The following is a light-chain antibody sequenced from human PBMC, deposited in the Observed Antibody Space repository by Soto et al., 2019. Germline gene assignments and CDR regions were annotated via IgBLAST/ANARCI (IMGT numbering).Light chain of an antibody. CDR3: QQYNDWPPA. J-gene: IGKJ4*01. CDR1: QSISSK. Sequence: TQSASTLSVSPKERATLSCRASQSISSKLVWYQQKPGQAPRFLIYGASTRATGIPARFRGSGSGTEFTLTIDSLQSEDFAVYYCQQYNDWPPAFGGGTKVDIK. V-gene: IGKV3-15*01. CDR2: GAS.